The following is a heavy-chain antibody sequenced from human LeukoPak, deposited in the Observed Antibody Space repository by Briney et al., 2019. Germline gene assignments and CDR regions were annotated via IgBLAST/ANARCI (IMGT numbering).Heavy chain of an antibody. V-gene: IGHV4-4*02. D-gene: IGHD2-2*01. Sequence: SETLSLTCAVSGGSISSSNWWSWVRQPPGKGLEWIGEIYHSGSTNYNPSLKSRVTTSVDKSKNQFSLKLSSVTAADTAVYYCARGSAASGYYYYGMDVWGQGTTVTVSS. J-gene: IGHJ6*02. CDR1: GGSISSSNW. CDR3: ARGSAASGYYYYGMDV. CDR2: IYHSGST.